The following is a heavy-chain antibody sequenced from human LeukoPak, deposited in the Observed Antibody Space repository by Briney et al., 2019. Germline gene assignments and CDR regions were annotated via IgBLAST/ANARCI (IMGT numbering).Heavy chain of an antibody. CDR1: GFTFGSFA. CDR2: ISTAGDYT. J-gene: IGHJ4*02. V-gene: IGHV3-23*01. Sequence: GGSLRLSCAASGFTFGSFAMNWVRQAPGKGLEWVSSISTAGDYTYYADSVKGRFTVSRDNSKNTVFLQLNSLRAEDTAVYYCAKTGPGSGWSRYYSDFWGQGTLVAVSS. CDR3: AKTGPGSGWSRYYSDF. D-gene: IGHD6-19*01.